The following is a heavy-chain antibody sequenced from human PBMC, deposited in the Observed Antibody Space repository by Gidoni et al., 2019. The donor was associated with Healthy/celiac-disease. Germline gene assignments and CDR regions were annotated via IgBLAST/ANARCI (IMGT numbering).Heavy chain of an antibody. CDR1: GDSISSYY. Sequence: QVQLQESGPGLVKPSETLSLTCTVSGDSISSYYWSWIRQPAGKGLECIGRIYTSGSTNYNPSLKSRVTMSVDTSKNQFSLKLSSVTAADTAVYYCARDPRDYDSSGYFDWFDPWGQGTLVTVSS. V-gene: IGHV4-4*07. CDR2: IYTSGST. J-gene: IGHJ5*02. CDR3: ARDPRDYDSSGYFDWFDP. D-gene: IGHD3-22*01.